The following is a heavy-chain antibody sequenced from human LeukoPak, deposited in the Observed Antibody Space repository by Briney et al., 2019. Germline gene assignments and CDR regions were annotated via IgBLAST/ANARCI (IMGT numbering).Heavy chain of an antibody. D-gene: IGHD3-10*01. CDR2: MNPNSGNT. CDR3: ATVNGGSSGSYYIDY. V-gene: IGHV1-8*01. Sequence: ASVKVSCKASGYTFTSYDINWVRQATGQGLERMGWMNPNSGNTGYAQKFQGRVTMTRNTSISTAYMELSSLRSEDTAVYYCATVNGGSSGSYYIDYWGQGTLVTVSS. CDR1: GYTFTSYD. J-gene: IGHJ4*02.